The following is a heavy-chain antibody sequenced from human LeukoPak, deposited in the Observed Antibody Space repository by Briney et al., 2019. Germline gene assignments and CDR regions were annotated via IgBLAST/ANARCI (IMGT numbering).Heavy chain of an antibody. D-gene: IGHD2-2*01. CDR3: ARAPFYCSSTSCRANLYYIDV. CDR2: IYHSGST. CDR1: GGSISSSNW. J-gene: IGHJ6*03. Sequence: SETLSLTCAVSGGSISSSNWRSWVRQPPGKGLECIGEIYHSGSTNYNPSLKSRVTISVDTSKNQFSLKLSSVTAADTAVYYCARAPFYCSSTSCRANLYYIDVWGKRTTVTVSS. V-gene: IGHV4-4*02.